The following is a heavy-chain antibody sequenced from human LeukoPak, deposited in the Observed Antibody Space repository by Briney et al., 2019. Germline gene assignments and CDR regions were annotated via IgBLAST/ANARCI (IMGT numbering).Heavy chain of an antibody. J-gene: IGHJ5*02. CDR2: INDGGRDT. CDR3: TRESYSYDGSDHYSWFDP. V-gene: IGHV3-23*01. D-gene: IGHD3-22*01. CDR1: GFTFNTYA. Sequence: QTGGSLRLSCAASGFTFNTYAMSWVRQAPGKGLEWVSSINDGGRDTHYADSVRGRFTISRDNSKSSVFLQMSSLRVEDTAVYFCTRESYSYDGSDHYSWFDPWGRGTLVTVSS.